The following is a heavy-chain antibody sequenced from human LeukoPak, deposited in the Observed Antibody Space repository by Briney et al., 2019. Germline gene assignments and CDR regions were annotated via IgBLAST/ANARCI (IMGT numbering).Heavy chain of an antibody. Sequence: PGGSLRLSCAASGFTFSGYWMSWVRQAPGKGLEWVANIKQDGSEKYYVDSVKGRFTISRDNAKNSLYLQMNSLRAEDTAIYYCTRVGYIDEGIDYWGQGTLVTVSS. CDR3: TRVGYIDEGIDY. D-gene: IGHD5-24*01. J-gene: IGHJ4*02. CDR2: IKQDGSEK. V-gene: IGHV3-7*04. CDR1: GFTFSGYW.